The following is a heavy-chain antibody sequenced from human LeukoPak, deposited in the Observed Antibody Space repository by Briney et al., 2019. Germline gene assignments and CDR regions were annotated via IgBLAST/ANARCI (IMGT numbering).Heavy chain of an antibody. Sequence: SQTLSLTCTVSGGSISSGGNYWSWIRQHPGKGLEWIGYIFYSGSTNYNPSLKSRVTISVDTSKSQFSLKLSSVTAADTAVYYCAREPGYCSGGSCYGLWFDPWGQGTLVTVSS. CDR2: IFYSGST. CDR3: AREPGYCSGGSCYGLWFDP. V-gene: IGHV4-31*03. CDR1: GGSISSGGNY. J-gene: IGHJ5*02. D-gene: IGHD2-15*01.